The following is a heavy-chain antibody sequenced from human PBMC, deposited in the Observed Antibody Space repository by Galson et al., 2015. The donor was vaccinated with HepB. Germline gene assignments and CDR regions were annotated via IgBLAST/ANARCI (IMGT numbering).Heavy chain of an antibody. V-gene: IGHV3-53*01. CDR3: ARFNGGKAGIDY. CDR1: GFTVSSNY. CDR2: VYSGGST. J-gene: IGHJ4*02. Sequence: SLRLSCAASGFTVSSNYMSWVRQAPGKGLEWVSVVYSGGSTYYADSVKGPFSISRDNSKNKLYLQMNSLRADDTAVYYCARFNGGKAGIDYWGQGTLVTVSS. D-gene: IGHD2-15*01.